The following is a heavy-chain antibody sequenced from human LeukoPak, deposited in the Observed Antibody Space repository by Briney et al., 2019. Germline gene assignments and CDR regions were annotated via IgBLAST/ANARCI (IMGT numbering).Heavy chain of an antibody. CDR3: ARGALVVDSSGWYRFDP. V-gene: IGHV1-18*01. CDR2: ISAYNGNT. Sequence: EASVKVSCKASGYTFTSYGISWVRQAPGQGLEWMGWISAYNGNTNYAQKLQGRVTMTTDTSTSTAYMELRSLRSDDTAEYYCARGALVVDSSGWYRFDPWGQGTLVTVSS. J-gene: IGHJ5*02. D-gene: IGHD6-19*01. CDR1: GYTFTSYG.